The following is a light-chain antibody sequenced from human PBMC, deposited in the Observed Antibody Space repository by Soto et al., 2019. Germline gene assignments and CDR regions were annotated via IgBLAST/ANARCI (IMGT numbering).Light chain of an antibody. CDR2: LEGSGSY. CDR1: SGHSSYI. J-gene: IGLJ3*02. Sequence: QLVLTQSSSASASLGSSVKLTCTLSSGHSSYIIAWHQQQPGKAPRYLMKLEGSGSYNKGSGVPDRFSGSGSGADRYLTIANLQFEDEADYYCESWDSDPRVFGGGTKLTVL. V-gene: IGLV4-60*02. CDR3: ESWDSDPRV.